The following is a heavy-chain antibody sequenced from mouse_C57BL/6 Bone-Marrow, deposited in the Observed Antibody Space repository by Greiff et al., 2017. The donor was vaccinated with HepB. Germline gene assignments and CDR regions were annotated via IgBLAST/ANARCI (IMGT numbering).Heavy chain of an antibody. CDR1: GFSLTSYG. V-gene: IGHV2-2*01. CDR2: IWSGGST. CDR3: ARLYYYAMDY. Sequence: VQLQQSGPGLVQPSQSLSITCTVSGFSLTSYGVHWVRQSPGKGLEWLGVIWSGGSTDYNAAFISRLSISKDNSKSQVFFKMNSLQADDTAIYYCARLYYYAMDYWGQGTSVTVSS. J-gene: IGHJ4*01.